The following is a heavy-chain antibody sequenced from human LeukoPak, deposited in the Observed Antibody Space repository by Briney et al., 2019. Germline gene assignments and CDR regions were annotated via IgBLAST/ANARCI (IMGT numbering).Heavy chain of an antibody. CDR2: INHSGST. Sequence: SETLSLTCAVYGGSFGGYYWGWFRQPPGRGREWMGEINHSGSTNYNPSLKSRVTISVDTSKNQFSLKLSSVTAADTAVYYCAILASMVRGVIGADYWGQGTLVTVSS. V-gene: IGHV4-34*01. CDR3: AILASMVRGVIGADY. D-gene: IGHD3-10*01. J-gene: IGHJ4*02. CDR1: GGSFGGYY.